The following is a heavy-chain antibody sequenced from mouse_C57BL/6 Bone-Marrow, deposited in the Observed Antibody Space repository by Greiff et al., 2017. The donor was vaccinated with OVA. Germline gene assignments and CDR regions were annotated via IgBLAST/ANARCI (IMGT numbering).Heavy chain of an antibody. CDR1: GFTFSDFY. D-gene: IGHD2-4*01. Sequence: EVQVVESGGGLVQSGRSLRLSCATSGFTFSDFYMEWVRQAPGKGLEWIAASRNKANDYTTEYSASVKGRFIVSRDTSQSILYRQMNALRAEDTAIYYCARDAGLYYDYDWYFDVWGTGTTVTVSS. V-gene: IGHV7-1*01. CDR2: SRNKANDYTT. J-gene: IGHJ1*03. CDR3: ARDAGLYYDYDWYFDV.